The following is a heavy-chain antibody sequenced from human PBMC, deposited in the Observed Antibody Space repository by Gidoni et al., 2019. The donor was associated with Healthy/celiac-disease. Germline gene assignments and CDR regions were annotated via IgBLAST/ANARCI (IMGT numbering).Heavy chain of an antibody. D-gene: IGHD3-10*01. CDR2: IYYSGST. Sequence: QLQLQESGPGLVKPSETLSLTCTVSGGSISSSSYYWGWIRQPPGKGLEWIGSIYYSGSTYYNPSLKSRVTISVDTSKNQFSLKLSSVTAADTAVYYCARHKGPYGSGSRLDWFDPWGQGTLVTVSS. J-gene: IGHJ5*02. V-gene: IGHV4-39*01. CDR3: ARHKGPYGSGSRLDWFDP. CDR1: GGSISSSSYY.